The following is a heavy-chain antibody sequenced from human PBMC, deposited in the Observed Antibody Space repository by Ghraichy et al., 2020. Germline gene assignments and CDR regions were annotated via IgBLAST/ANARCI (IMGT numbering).Heavy chain of an antibody. CDR2: IRSKAYGGTT. Sequence: QTLSLTCTTSGFTFGDYAMSWFRQAPGKGLEWVGFIRSKAYGGTTEYAASVKGRFTISRDDSKSIAYLQMNSLKTEDTAVYYCTRETVLRYCSSTSCYTDWGQGTLVTVSS. CDR3: TRETVLRYCSSTSCYTD. D-gene: IGHD2-2*02. CDR1: GFTFGDYA. V-gene: IGHV3-49*03. J-gene: IGHJ4*02.